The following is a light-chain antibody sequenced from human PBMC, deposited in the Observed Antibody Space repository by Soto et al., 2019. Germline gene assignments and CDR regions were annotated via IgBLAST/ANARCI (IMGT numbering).Light chain of an antibody. J-gene: IGLJ1*01. CDR2: DVN. Sequence: QSVLTQPASVSGSPGQSISISCTGTGNDVGGYTFVSWYQQHPDKVPKLVIFDVNRRPSGVSDRFSGSKSVTAASLTISGLQAEDEADYYCCSYTATTTYVFGTGTKVTVL. CDR1: GNDVGGYTF. V-gene: IGLV2-14*03. CDR3: CSYTATTTYV.